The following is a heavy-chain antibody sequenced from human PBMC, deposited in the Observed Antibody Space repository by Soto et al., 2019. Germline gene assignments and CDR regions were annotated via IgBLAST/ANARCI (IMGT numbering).Heavy chain of an antibody. Sequence: ASVKVSCKASGDTFGRFTMNWVRQAPGQRLEWMGWINPDNGNTKSSQKFQDRVIITRDTSASTAYMDLSSLGSEDTAVYYCARGIATGQLDPWGQGTLVTVSS. J-gene: IGHJ5*02. V-gene: IGHV1-3*01. D-gene: IGHD2-15*01. CDR3: ARGIATGQLDP. CDR2: INPDNGNT. CDR1: GDTFGRFT.